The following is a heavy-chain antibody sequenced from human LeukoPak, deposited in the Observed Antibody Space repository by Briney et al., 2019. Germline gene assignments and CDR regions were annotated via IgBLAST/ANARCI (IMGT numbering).Heavy chain of an antibody. CDR1: GFTFSSYW. J-gene: IGHJ4*02. CDR3: ARDYGDYYDYFDY. V-gene: IGHV3-74*01. CDR2: INSDGSST. D-gene: IGHD4-17*01. Sequence: GGSLRLSCAASGFTFSSYWMHWVRQAPGKGLVWVSRINSDGSSTSYADSVRSRFTISRDSAKNTLYLQMNSLRAEDTAVYYCARDYGDYYDYFDYWGQGTLVTVSS.